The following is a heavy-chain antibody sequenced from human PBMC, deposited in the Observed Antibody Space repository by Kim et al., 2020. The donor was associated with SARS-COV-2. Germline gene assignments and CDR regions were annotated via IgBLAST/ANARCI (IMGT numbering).Heavy chain of an antibody. CDR2: ISWNSGSI. Sequence: GGSLRLSCAASGFTFDDYAMHWVRQAPGKGLEWVSGISWNSGSIGYADSVKGRFTISRDNAKNSLYLQMNSLRAEDTALYYCAKAYCSSTSCLNWFDPWGQGALVTVSS. CDR1: GFTFDDYA. J-gene: IGHJ5*02. CDR3: AKAYCSSTSCLNWFDP. D-gene: IGHD2-2*01. V-gene: IGHV3-9*01.